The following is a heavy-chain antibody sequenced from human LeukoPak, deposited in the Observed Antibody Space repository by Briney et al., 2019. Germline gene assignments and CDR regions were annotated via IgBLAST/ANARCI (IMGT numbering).Heavy chain of an antibody. V-gene: IGHV1-2*02. Sequence: ASVKVSCKASGYTFTGYYMHWVRQAPGQGLEWMGWINPNSGDTNYAQKCQGRVTMTRDTSIRTAYLELSGLRSDDTAVYYCAKNPYEYYFDYWGQGTLVTVSS. CDR1: GYTFTGYY. CDR2: INPNSGDT. J-gene: IGHJ4*02. D-gene: IGHD5-12*01. CDR3: AKNPYEYYFDY.